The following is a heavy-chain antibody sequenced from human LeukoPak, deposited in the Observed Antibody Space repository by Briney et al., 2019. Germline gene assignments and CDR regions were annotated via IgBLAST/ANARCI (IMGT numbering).Heavy chain of an antibody. CDR3: ARNYDILAGYYFFDY. J-gene: IGHJ4*02. Sequence: GGSLRLSCAASGFTFTNFAMKWVRQAPGKGLEWVADISGGGEHTFYADSVKGRFTISRDNSKNTLYLQMNSLRAEDTAVYYCARNYDILAGYYFFDYWGQGTLVTVSS. D-gene: IGHD3-9*01. V-gene: IGHV3-23*01. CDR1: GFTFTNFA. CDR2: ISGGGEHT.